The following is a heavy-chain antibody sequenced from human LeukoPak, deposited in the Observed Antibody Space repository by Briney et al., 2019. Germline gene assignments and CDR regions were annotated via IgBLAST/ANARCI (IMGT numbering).Heavy chain of an antibody. V-gene: IGHV3-30-3*01. CDR1: GFSFSSYA. CDR3: ARELVVVTTISGHY. Sequence: GRSLRLFCAASGFSFSSYAMHWVRQAPGKGLEWVALISYDGSNKYYADSVKGRFTISRDNSKNTLYLQMNSLRAGDTAVYYCARELVVVTTISGHYWGQGTLVTVSS. J-gene: IGHJ4*02. CDR2: ISYDGSNK. D-gene: IGHD2-21*02.